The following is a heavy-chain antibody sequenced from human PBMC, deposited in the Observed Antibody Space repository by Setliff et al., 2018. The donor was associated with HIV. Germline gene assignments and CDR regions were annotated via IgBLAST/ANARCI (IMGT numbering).Heavy chain of an antibody. V-gene: IGHV4-39*07. CDR2: IYYSGST. D-gene: IGHD4-17*01. CDR1: GGAISSRSYY. CDR3: ARDREYGGCLEY. J-gene: IGHJ4*03. Sequence: LSLTCTVSGGAISSRSYYWGSIRQPPGKGLEWIGSIYYSGSTYYNPSLKSRVTISLDTSKNQFSLNLTSVTAADTAVYFCARDREYGGCLEYWGLGTMVTVSS.